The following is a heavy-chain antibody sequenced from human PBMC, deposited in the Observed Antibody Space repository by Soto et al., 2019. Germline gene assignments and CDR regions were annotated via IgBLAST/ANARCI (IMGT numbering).Heavy chain of an antibody. CDR1: GFTFSSYA. CDR3: VKSENYYGSGSYYRRFDY. V-gene: IGHV3-64D*08. J-gene: IGHJ4*02. CDR2: ISSNGGST. Sequence: GGSLRLSCSASGFTFSSYAMHWVRQAPGKGLEYVSAISSNGGSTYYADSVKGRFTISRDNSKNTLYLQMSSLRAEDTAVYYCVKSENYYGSGSYYRRFDYWGQGTLVTVSS. D-gene: IGHD3-10*01.